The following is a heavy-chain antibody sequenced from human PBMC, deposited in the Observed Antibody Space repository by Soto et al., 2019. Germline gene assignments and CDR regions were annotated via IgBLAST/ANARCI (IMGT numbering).Heavy chain of an antibody. J-gene: IGHJ4*02. CDR1: GFIFSSYG. V-gene: IGHV3-7*01. CDR2: IKQDGSEK. D-gene: IGHD3-10*01. Sequence: GGSLRLSCAASGFIFSSYGMHWVRQAPGKGLEWVANIKQDGSEKYYVDSVKGRFTISRDNAKNSLYLQMNSLRAEDTAVYYCARDSDGYNGYDYFDYWGQGTLVTVSS. CDR3: ARDSDGYNGYDYFDY.